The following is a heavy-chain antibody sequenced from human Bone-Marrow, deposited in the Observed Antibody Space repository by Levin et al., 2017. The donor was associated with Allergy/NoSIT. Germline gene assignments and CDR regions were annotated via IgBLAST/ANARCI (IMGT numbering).Heavy chain of an antibody. J-gene: IGHJ4*02. CDR3: AREEGGPATTKTIDY. D-gene: IGHD5-24*01. CDR2: IWYDGSNK. V-gene: IGHV3-33*01. CDR1: GFTFSSYG. Sequence: GGSLRLSCAASGFTFSSYGMHWVRQAPGKGLEWVAVIWYDGSNKYYADSVKGRFTISRDNSKNTLYLQMNSLRAEDTAVYYCAREEGGPATTKTIDYWGQGTLVTVAS.